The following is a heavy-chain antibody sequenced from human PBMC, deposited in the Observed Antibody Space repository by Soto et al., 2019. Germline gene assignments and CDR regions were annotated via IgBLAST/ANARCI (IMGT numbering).Heavy chain of an antibody. D-gene: IGHD5-12*01. Sequence: QMQLMESGGGVVQPGRSLRLSCAASGFSFSDYGMYWVRQAPGKGLEWVALISYDGSDKYHADTAKGRCTISRDNSKNTLYLQMNSLRVEDTAGYYCAKDHWAGYTGYAIHYGMDVWGQGTTVTVSS. J-gene: IGHJ6*02. CDR2: ISYDGSDK. CDR1: GFSFSDYG. V-gene: IGHV3-30*18. CDR3: AKDHWAGYTGYAIHYGMDV.